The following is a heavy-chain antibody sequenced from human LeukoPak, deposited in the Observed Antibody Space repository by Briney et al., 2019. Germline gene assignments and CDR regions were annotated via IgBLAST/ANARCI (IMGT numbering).Heavy chain of an antibody. CDR1: GGSISSYY. D-gene: IGHD1-26*01. CDR3: ARASMGATRGTFDY. CDR2: IYYSGST. J-gene: IGHJ4*02. V-gene: IGHV4-59*01. Sequence: SETLSLTCTVSGGSISSYYWSWIRQPPGKGLEWIGYIYYSGSTNYNPSLKSRVTISVDTSKNQFSLRLSSVTAADTAVYYCARASMGATRGTFDYWGQGTLVTVSS.